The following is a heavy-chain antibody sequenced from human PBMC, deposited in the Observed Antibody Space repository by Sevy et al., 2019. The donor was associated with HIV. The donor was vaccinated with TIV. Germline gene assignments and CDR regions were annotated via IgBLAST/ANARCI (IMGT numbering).Heavy chain of an antibody. J-gene: IGHJ3*02. V-gene: IGHV3-11*01. Sequence: GGSLRLSCAASGFTFSDYYMNWIRQAPGKGLEWVSYITSRGSTMYYADSVKGRFTISRDNAKNLLYLRMNGLRAEDTAIYYSARGIMDAFDMWGQGTMVTVSS. CDR1: GFTFSDYY. CDR2: ITSRGSTM. CDR3: ARGIMDAFDM.